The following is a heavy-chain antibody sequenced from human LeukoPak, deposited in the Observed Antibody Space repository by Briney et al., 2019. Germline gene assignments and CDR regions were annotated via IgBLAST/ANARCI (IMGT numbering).Heavy chain of an antibody. V-gene: IGHV1-2*02. CDR3: ARVGKGYSQYYFDY. J-gene: IGHJ4*02. Sequence: GASVKVSCKASGYTFTDYHIHWVRQAPGQGLECMGWISPDSGVTNYAQKFQGRVTMTRDTSISTAYMELSRLTSDDTAVYYCARVGKGYSQYYFDYWGQGTLVTVSS. CDR2: ISPDSGVT. CDR1: GYTFTDYH. D-gene: IGHD4-23*01.